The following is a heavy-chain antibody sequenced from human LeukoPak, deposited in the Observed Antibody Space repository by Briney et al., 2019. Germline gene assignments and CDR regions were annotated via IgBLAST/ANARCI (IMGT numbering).Heavy chain of an antibody. CDR3: ARDAPRGAPYFGY. J-gene: IGHJ4*02. V-gene: IGHV3-21*01. Sequence: TGGSLRLSCAASDFTVSSNYMTWVRQPPGKGLEWVSSISSSSSYIYYADSVKGRFTISRDNAKNSLYLQMNSLRAEDTAVYYCARDAPRGAPYFGYWGQGTLVTVSS. CDR2: ISSSSSYI. D-gene: IGHD3-10*01. CDR1: DFTVSSNY.